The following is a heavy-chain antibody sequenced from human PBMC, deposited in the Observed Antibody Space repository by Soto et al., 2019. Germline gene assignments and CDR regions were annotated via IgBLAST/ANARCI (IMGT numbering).Heavy chain of an antibody. J-gene: IGHJ4*02. D-gene: IGHD1-1*01. CDR1: GGTFSSYA. CDR3: ARDGLGTTRRYFDH. V-gene: IGHV1-69*04. Sequence: QVQLVQSGAEVQKPGSSVKVSCKASGGTFSSYAFSWVRQAPGRGLEWMGRVIPVPGVADYAQKFQGRATITADKSMSTVYMELSGLRSEDTALYYCARDGLGTTRRYFDHWGQGTRVTVSS. CDR2: VIPVPGVA.